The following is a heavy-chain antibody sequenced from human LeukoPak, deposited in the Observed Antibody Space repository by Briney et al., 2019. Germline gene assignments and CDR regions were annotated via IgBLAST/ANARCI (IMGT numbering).Heavy chain of an antibody. D-gene: IGHD3-16*02. CDR2: MNPNSGNT. V-gene: IGHV1-8*01. J-gene: IGHJ4*02. Sequence: ASVKVSCKASGYTFTSYDINWVRQATGQGLEWMGWMNPNSGNTGYAQKFQGRVTMTRNTSISTAYMELSSLRSEDTAVYYCARGEDYFWGSYRSSPFDYWGQGTVVTVSS. CDR1: GYTFTSYD. CDR3: ARGEDYFWGSYRSSPFDY.